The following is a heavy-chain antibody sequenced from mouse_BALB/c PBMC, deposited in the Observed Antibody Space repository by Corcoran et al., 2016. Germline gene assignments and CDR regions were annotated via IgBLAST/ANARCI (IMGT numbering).Heavy chain of an antibody. D-gene: IGHD2-4*01. J-gene: IGHJ4*01. CDR3: ARGGITTEAMYY. CDR2: ILPGSGST. Sequence: QVQLQQSGAELMKPGASVKISCKATGYTFSSYWIEWVKQRPGHGLEWIGEILPGSGSTNYNEKFKGKATFTADTSSNTAYMQLSSLTSEDSAVYYCARGGITTEAMYYWCQGTSVTVSS. CDR1: GYTFSSYW. V-gene: IGHV1-9*01.